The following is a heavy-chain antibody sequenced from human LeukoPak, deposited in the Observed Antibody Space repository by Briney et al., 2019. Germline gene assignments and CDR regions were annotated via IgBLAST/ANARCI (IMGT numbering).Heavy chain of an antibody. V-gene: IGHV3-23*01. CDR3: AKDHDYGDYGGLG. Sequence: GGSLRLSCAASGFTFSSYAMSWVRQAPGKGLEWVSAISGSGGSTYYADSVKGRFTIFRDNSKNTLYLQMNSLRAEDTAVCYCAKDHDYGDYGGLGWGQGTLVTVSS. J-gene: IGHJ4*02. CDR2: ISGSGGST. D-gene: IGHD4-17*01. CDR1: GFTFSSYA.